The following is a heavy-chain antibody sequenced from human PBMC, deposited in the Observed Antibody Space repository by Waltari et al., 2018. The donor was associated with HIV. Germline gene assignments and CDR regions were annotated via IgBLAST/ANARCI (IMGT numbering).Heavy chain of an antibody. D-gene: IGHD3-10*01. CDR1: GCRFSNYA. CDR2: IGSGGVNT. Sequence: EAQLLESGGGLVQPGESLKLSCIASGCRFSNYAMSWVRQAPGKGLDWVSTIGSGGVNTYYADSVKGRFTISRDNSKNTLYLQMNSLRAEDTAVYYCAKDQLGFYGSGSGYYGMDVWGQGTTVIVSS. V-gene: IGHV3-23*01. J-gene: IGHJ6*02. CDR3: AKDQLGFYGSGSGYYGMDV.